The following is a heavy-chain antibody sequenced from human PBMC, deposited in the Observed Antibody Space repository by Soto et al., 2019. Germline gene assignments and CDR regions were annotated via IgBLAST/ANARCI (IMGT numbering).Heavy chain of an antibody. V-gene: IGHV3-48*01. Sequence: EVQLVESGGGLVQPGGSLRLSCATSGFILSDCAMNWVRQAPGKGLEWVSYISSSSSVIDYADSVKGRFTVSRDNARNSLYLQMNSLRAEDTAVYYCARGLSWRSNWYYYMDVWGKGTTVTVSS. CDR1: GFILSDCA. CDR3: ARGLSWRSNWYYYMDV. J-gene: IGHJ6*03. D-gene: IGHD7-27*01. CDR2: ISSSSSVI.